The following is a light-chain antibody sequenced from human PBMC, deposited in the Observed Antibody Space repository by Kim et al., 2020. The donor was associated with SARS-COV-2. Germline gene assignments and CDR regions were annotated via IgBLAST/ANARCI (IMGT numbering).Light chain of an antibody. CDR3: QQTYGSPPT. CDR2: GAS. V-gene: IGKV1-39*01. Sequence: DIQMTQSPSSLSASVGDRVTITCRASQSISSYLNWYQHKPGKAPKLLIYGASSLQSGVPSRFSGSGSGTDFTLTISSLQPEDFAVYYCQQTYGSPPTFGQGTKLEI. CDR1: QSISSY. J-gene: IGKJ2*01.